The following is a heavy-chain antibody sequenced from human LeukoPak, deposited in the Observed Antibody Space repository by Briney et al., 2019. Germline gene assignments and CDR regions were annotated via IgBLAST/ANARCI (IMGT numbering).Heavy chain of an antibody. CDR1: GGTFSSYA. J-gene: IGHJ4*02. CDR2: IIPIFGTA. V-gene: IGHV1-69*13. Sequence: SVKVSCKASGGTFSSYAISWVRQAPGQGLEWMGGIIPIFGTANYAQKFQGRVTITADESTSTAYMELSSLRSEDTAVYYCARDYGAYVGRRYFDYWGQGTLVTVSS. D-gene: IGHD4-17*01. CDR3: ARDYGAYVGRRYFDY.